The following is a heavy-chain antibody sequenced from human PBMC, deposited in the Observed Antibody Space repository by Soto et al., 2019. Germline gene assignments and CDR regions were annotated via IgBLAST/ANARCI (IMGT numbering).Heavy chain of an antibody. Sequence: SETLSLTCTVSGGSISSGDYYWSWIRQPPGKGLEWIGYIYYSGSTYYNPSLKSRVTISVDTSKNQFSLKLSSVTAADTAVYYCAKTGYSYGYGWFDPWGQGTLVTVSS. CDR2: IYYSGST. CDR1: GGSISSGDYY. J-gene: IGHJ5*02. V-gene: IGHV4-30-4*01. CDR3: AKTGYSYGYGWFDP. D-gene: IGHD5-18*01.